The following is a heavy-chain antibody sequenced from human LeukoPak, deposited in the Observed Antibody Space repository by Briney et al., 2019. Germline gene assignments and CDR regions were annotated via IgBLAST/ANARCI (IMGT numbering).Heavy chain of an antibody. CDR1: GGSISSYY. J-gene: IGHJ6*02. V-gene: IGHV4-59*01. CDR2: IYYSGTT. CDR3: ARGVYIAAAQYGY. Sequence: SETLSLTCTVSGGSISSYYRSWIRQPPGKGLEWIGYIYYSGTTNYNPSLKSRVTISVDTSKNQFSLKLSSVTAADTAVYYCARGVYIAAAQYGYWGQGTTVTVSS. D-gene: IGHD6-13*01.